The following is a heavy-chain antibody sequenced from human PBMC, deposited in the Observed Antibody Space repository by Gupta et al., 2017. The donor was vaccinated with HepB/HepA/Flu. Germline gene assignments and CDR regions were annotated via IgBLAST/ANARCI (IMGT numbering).Heavy chain of an antibody. J-gene: IGHJ4*02. V-gene: IGHV3-9*01. D-gene: IGHD3-22*01. Sequence: EVQLVESGGGLVQPGRSLRLSCTASGFPFDEYAMHWVRQAPGKGLEWVSGISWKSGSIGYADSVEGRFTISRDNAKNSLYLQMNSLRAEDTALYYCAKDYYDSSGYSPYFDYWGQGTPVTVSS. CDR3: AKDYYDSSGYSPYFDY. CDR1: GFPFDEYA. CDR2: ISWKSGSI.